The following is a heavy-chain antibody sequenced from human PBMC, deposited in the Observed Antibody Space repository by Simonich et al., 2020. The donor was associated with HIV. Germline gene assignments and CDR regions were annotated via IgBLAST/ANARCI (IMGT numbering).Heavy chain of an antibody. CDR2: INHSGST. J-gene: IGHJ3*02. Sequence: QVQLQQWGAGLLKPSETLSLTCAVYGGSFSGYYWSWIRQPPGKGLEWIGEINHSGSTNYNPSLKSRVTISVDTSKSPFSLKLSSVTAADTAVYYCARERAAVVRRVGAFDIWGQGTMVTVSS. CDR3: ARERAAVVRRVGAFDI. V-gene: IGHV4-34*01. D-gene: IGHD6-19*01. CDR1: GGSFSGYY.